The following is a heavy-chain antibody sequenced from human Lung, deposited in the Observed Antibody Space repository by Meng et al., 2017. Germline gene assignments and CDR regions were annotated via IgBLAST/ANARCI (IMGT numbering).Heavy chain of an antibody. CDR2: IKSKGSGGTI. Sequence: VEAGGCLVKPGGSLRLSCAVSGLIFSDAWLNWVRQAPGKGLEWVGRIKSKGSGGTIDYAAPVKGRYTISRDDSRNMMFLQMNSLKIEDTAVYFCTHSETVFGHYGSWGQGTLVTVSS. J-gene: IGHJ4*02. V-gene: IGHV3-15*01. CDR1: GLIFSDAW. CDR3: THSETVFGHYGS. D-gene: IGHD3/OR15-3a*01.